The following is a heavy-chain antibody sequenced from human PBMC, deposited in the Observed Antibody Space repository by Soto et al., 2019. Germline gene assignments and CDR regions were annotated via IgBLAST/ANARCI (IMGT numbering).Heavy chain of an antibody. Sequence: EVQLVESGGGLVQPGGSLRLSCAASGFTFSSYWMSWVRQAPGKGLEWVANIKQDGSEKYYVDSVKGRFTISRDNAKNSLYLQMNSLRAEDTAVYYCAGDLAVAGPLGGMDVWGQGTTVTVSS. J-gene: IGHJ6*02. V-gene: IGHV3-7*05. CDR2: IKQDGSEK. CDR1: GFTFSSYW. D-gene: IGHD6-19*01. CDR3: AGDLAVAGPLGGMDV.